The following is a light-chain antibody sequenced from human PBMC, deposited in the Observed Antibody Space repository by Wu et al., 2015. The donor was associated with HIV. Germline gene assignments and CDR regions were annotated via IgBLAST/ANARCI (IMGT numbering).Light chain of an antibody. J-gene: IGKJ4*01. Sequence: DIQMTHSPSSLSASVGDRVTITCRASQGISNHLAWYQQKPGKAPELLIYAASTLQSGVPSRFSGRGSGTEFTLTISSLQPEDVATYYCQNXHSAPLTFGGGTTVEI. V-gene: IGKV1-27*01. CDR3: QNXHSAPLT. CDR1: QGISNH. CDR2: AAS.